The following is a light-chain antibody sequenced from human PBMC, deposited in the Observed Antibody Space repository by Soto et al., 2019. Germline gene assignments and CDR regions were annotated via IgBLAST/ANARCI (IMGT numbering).Light chain of an antibody. Sequence: QSVLTHPASVSGSPGQSITISCTGTSSDVGGYNYVSWYQQHPGKAPKLMIYDVSNRPSGVSNRFSGSKSGNTASLTISELQAEDEADYYCSSYTSSSTLVFGTGTKVT. CDR1: SSDVGGYNY. CDR3: SSYTSSSTLV. V-gene: IGLV2-14*01. J-gene: IGLJ1*01. CDR2: DVS.